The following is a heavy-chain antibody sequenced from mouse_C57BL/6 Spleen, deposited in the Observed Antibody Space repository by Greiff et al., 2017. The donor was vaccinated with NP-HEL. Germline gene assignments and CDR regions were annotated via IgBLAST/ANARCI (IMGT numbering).Heavy chain of an antibody. V-gene: IGHV14-3*01. J-gene: IGHJ3*01. CDR2: IDPANGNT. CDR3: ARRNDGYYVAWFAY. CDR1: GFNIKNTY. Sequence: EVQRVESVAELVRPGASVKLSCTASGFNIKNTYMHWVKQRPEQGLEWIGRIDPANGNTKYAPKFPGKATITADTSSNTAYLQLSSLTSEDTAIYYCARRNDGYYVAWFAYWGQGTLVTVSA. D-gene: IGHD2-3*01.